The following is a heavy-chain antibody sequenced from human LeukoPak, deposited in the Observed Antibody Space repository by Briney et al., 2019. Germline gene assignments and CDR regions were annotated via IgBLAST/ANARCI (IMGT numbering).Heavy chain of an antibody. D-gene: IGHD3-10*01. V-gene: IGHV1-69*04. CDR1: GGTFSSYA. J-gene: IGHJ4*02. Sequence: EASVKVSCKASGGTFSSYAISWVRQAPGQGLEWMGRIIPILGIANYAQKFQGRVTITADKSTSTAYMELSSLRSEDTAVYYCARDAFGELLYPIVYFDYWGQGTLVTVSS. CDR2: IIPILGIA. CDR3: ARDAFGELLYPIVYFDY.